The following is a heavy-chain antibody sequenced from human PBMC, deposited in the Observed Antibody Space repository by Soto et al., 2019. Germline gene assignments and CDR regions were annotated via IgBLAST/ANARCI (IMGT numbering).Heavy chain of an antibody. J-gene: IGHJ4*02. CDR2: ISGSGGST. CDR3: AKDQYDYVWGSYPEIPYFDY. Sequence: GSLRLACAASGFTFSSYAMSWVRQAPGKGLEWVSAISGSGGSTYYADSVKGRFTISRDNSKNTLYLQMNSLRAEDTAVYYCAKDQYDYVWGSYPEIPYFDYWGQGT. V-gene: IGHV3-23*01. D-gene: IGHD3-16*02. CDR1: GFTFSSYA.